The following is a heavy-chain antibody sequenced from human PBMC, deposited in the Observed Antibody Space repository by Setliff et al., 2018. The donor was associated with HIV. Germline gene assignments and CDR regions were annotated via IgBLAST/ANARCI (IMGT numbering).Heavy chain of an antibody. V-gene: IGHV3-23*01. J-gene: IGHJ3*01. D-gene: IGHD3-3*01. CDR2: ISPGSDIT. CDR1: GFVFYSFD. Sequence: GSLRLSCVASGFVFYSFDMNWVRQTPEKGLEWVSAISPGSDITYYADSVKGRFTISRDDAKNMLFLQMNSLGPEDTAIYYCAKPTSGLYPRSFDLWGQGTKVTVSS. CDR3: AKPTSGLYPRSFDL.